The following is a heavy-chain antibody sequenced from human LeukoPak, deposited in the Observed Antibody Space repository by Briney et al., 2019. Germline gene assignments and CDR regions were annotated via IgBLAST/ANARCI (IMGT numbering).Heavy chain of an antibody. V-gene: IGHV3-30*02. CDR2: LRYDGFNK. Sequence: GGPLRLSCADSGFTCRNYSSNGVRQTPGKGLQWLGSLRYDGFNKYYADSLKGLFTICRDNSKNTLYLQMNSLRAEDTAVYYCAKKTIVGATVDASDIWGQGTMVIVSS. J-gene: IGHJ3*02. CDR1: GFTCRNYS. CDR3: AKKTIVGATVDASDI. D-gene: IGHD1-26*01.